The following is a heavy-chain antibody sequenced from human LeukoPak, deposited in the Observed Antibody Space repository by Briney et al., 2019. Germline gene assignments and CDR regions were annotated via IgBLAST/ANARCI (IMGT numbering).Heavy chain of an antibody. V-gene: IGHV1-3*01. Sequence: ASVKVSCKASGYTFTSYAMHWVRQAPGQRLEWMGWINAGNGNTKYSQKFQGRVTITRDTSASTAHMELSSLRSEDTAVYYCARPSRWLQYLYFDYWGQGTLVTVSS. CDR3: ARPSRWLQYLYFDY. CDR1: GYTFTSYA. J-gene: IGHJ4*02. CDR2: INAGNGNT. D-gene: IGHD5-24*01.